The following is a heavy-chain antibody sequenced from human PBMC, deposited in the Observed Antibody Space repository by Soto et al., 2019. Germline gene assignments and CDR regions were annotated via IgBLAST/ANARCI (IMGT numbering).Heavy chain of an antibody. V-gene: IGHV1-46*01. D-gene: IGHD5-12*01. J-gene: IGHJ4*02. CDR3: AGDDGYNLRRFDY. CDR2: INPSGGSS. CDR1: GYTFTSYY. Sequence: QVQLVQSGAEVKKPGASVKVSCKASGYTFTSYYMHWVRQAPGQGLEWMGIINPSGGSSTYAQKFQGRVTMTRDTSTSTVYMELSSLRSEDTAVYYCAGDDGYNLRRFDYWGQGTLVTVSS.